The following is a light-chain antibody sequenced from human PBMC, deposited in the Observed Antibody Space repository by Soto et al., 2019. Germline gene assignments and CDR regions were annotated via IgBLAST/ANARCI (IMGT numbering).Light chain of an antibody. V-gene: IGLV9-49*01. CDR1: SGYSNYK. J-gene: IGLJ2*01. CDR2: VGTGGIVG. Sequence: QAVVTQPPSASASLGASVTLTCTLSSGYSNYKVDWYQQRPGKGPRFVMRVGTGGIVGSKGDGIPDRFSVLGSGLNRYLTIKNIQEEDESDYHCGADHGSGSRVFGGGTKLTVL. CDR3: GADHGSGSRV.